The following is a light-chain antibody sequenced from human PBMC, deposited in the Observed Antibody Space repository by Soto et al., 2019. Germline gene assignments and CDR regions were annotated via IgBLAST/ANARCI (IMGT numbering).Light chain of an antibody. J-gene: IGLJ2*01. CDR3: QAWDSSTAV. CDR1: NLGDKY. V-gene: IGLV3-1*01. CDR2: QDS. Sequence: SYELTQPPSVSVSPGQTASITCSGDNLGDKYACWYQQKPDQSPVLVIYQDSKRPSGIPEPFSGSNSGNTATLSIRGTQAMDEADYCCQAWDSSTAVFGGGTKLTVL.